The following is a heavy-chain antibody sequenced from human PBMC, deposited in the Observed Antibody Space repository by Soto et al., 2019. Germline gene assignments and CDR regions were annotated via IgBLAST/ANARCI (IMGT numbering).Heavy chain of an antibody. Sequence: QVQLVQSGAEVKKPGASVKVSCKASGYTFTSYEVNWVRQAIGEGLEWMGWMTPNSGTTGDTQKFQGRVSMTRDTSISTAYMELRRLPSEDTAVYYCARRQRWGVAVAGGGDYWGQGTLVSVSS. V-gene: IGHV1-8*01. CDR1: GYTFTSYE. CDR3: ARRQRWGVAVAGGGDY. CDR2: MTPNSGTT. D-gene: IGHD6-19*01. J-gene: IGHJ4*02.